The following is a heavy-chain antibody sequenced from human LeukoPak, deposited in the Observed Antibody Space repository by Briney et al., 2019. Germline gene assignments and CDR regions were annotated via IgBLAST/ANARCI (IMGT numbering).Heavy chain of an antibody. CDR2: IYSGGST. J-gene: IGHJ4*02. Sequence: GGSLRLSCAASGFTVSSNYMSWVRQAPGKGLEWVSVIYSGGSTYYADSVKGRFTISRHNSKNALYLQMNSLRAEDTAVYYCARGGTTVPFDYWGQGTLVTVSS. CDR3: ARGGTTVPFDY. V-gene: IGHV3-53*04. D-gene: IGHD4-17*01. CDR1: GFTVSSNY.